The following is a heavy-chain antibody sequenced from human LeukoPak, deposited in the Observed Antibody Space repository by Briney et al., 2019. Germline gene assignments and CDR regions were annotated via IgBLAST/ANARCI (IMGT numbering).Heavy chain of an antibody. CDR3: AKGGYSGYDLSPVYYFDY. CDR2: ISGSGGST. V-gene: IGHV3-23*01. Sequence: GGSLRLSCAASGFTSSSYAMSWVRQAPGKGLEWVSAISGSGGSTYYADSVKGRFTISRDNSKNTLYLQMNSLRAEDTAVYYCAKGGYSGYDLSPVYYFDYWGQGTLVTVSS. D-gene: IGHD5-12*01. J-gene: IGHJ4*02. CDR1: GFTSSSYA.